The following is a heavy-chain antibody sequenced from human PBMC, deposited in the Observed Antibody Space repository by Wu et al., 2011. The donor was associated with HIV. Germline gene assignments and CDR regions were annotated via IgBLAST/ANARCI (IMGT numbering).Heavy chain of an antibody. J-gene: IGHJ3*02. Sequence: QVQLVQSGAEVKKPGSSVKVSCKASGGTFSSYAISWVRQAPGQGLQWMGGIVPIFPTPNHAQKFQGYAQKFQGRLTVSADDSTSTAYMELSSLRSEDTAVYYCARGTVSSNAFDTWGQGTMVSVSS. CDR1: GGTFSSYA. CDR3: ARGTVSSNAFDT. V-gene: IGHV1-69*12. CDR2: IVPIFPTP. D-gene: IGHD3/OR15-3a*01.